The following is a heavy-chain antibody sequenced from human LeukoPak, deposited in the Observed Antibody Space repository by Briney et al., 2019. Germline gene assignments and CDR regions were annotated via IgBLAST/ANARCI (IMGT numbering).Heavy chain of an antibody. V-gene: IGHV4-59*12. D-gene: IGHD2-21*01. Sequence: PSETLSLTCTVSGGSISSYYWSWIRQPPGKGLEWIGYIYYSGSTNYNPSLKSRVTISVDTSKNQFSLKLSSVTAADTAVYYCARLGRGGAIDYWGQGTLVTVSS. CDR1: GGSISSYY. CDR2: IYYSGST. J-gene: IGHJ4*02. CDR3: ARLGRGGAIDY.